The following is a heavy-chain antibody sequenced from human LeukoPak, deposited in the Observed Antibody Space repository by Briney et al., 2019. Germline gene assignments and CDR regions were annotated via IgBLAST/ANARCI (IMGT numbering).Heavy chain of an antibody. CDR2: ISSSSGTI. J-gene: IGHJ6*03. CDR3: ARVPHDDFWSGDYYYYYYMDV. Sequence: GGSLRLSCAASGFTFSSYSMNWVRQAPGKGLEWVSYISSSSGTIYYADSVKGRFTISRDNAKNSLYLQMNSLRAEDTAVYYCARVPHDDFWSGDYYYYYYMDVWGKGTTVTVSS. CDR1: GFTFSSYS. D-gene: IGHD3-3*01. V-gene: IGHV3-48*01.